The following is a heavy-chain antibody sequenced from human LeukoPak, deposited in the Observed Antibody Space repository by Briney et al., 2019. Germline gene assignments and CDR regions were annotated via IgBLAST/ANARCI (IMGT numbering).Heavy chain of an antibody. V-gene: IGHV3-23*01. CDR3: AKDQATRGSPVTAIPASFDY. CDR2: ISGSGGST. J-gene: IGHJ4*02. Sequence: GGSLRLSCAASGFTFNSYAMSWVRQAPGKGLEWVSAISGSGGSTYYADSVKGRFTISRDNSKNTLYLQMNSLRAEDTAVYYCAKDQATRGSPVTAIPASFDYWGQGTLVSVSS. CDR1: GFTFNSYA. D-gene: IGHD2-21*02.